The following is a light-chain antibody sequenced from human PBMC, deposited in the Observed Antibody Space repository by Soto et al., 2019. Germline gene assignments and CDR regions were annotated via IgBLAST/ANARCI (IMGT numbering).Light chain of an antibody. Sequence: QSALTQPASVSGSPGQSITISCTGTSSDVGAYIYVSWYQHHPGKAPKLMIYEVSNRPSGVSNRFSGSKSDNTASLTISGLQAEDEADYYCSSYTTTTTLVFGGGTKLTVL. V-gene: IGLV2-14*01. J-gene: IGLJ3*02. CDR3: SSYTTTTTLV. CDR1: SSDVGAYIY. CDR2: EVS.